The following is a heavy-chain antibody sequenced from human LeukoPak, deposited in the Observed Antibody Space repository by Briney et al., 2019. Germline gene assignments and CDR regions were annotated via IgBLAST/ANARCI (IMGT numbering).Heavy chain of an antibody. J-gene: IGHJ4*02. CDR1: GFTFSSYA. CDR3: ATWYSSSSGAGRRPDY. CDR2: ISYDGSNK. D-gene: IGHD6-6*01. Sequence: GGSLRLSCAASGFTFSSYAMHWVRQAPGKGLEWLAVISYDGSNKYYADSVKGRFTISRDNSKNTLYLQMNSLRAEDTAVYFCATWYSSSSGAGRRPDYWGQGTLVTVSS. V-gene: IGHV3-30*01.